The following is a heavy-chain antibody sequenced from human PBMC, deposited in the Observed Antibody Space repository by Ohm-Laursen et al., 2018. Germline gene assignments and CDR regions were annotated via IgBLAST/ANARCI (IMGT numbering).Heavy chain of an antibody. CDR3: ARDFGWGWDY. CDR2: IAPDGGAK. J-gene: IGHJ4*02. D-gene: IGHD6-19*01. CDR1: GLTFSNFW. Sequence: SLRLSCEASGLTFSNFWMSWVRQAPGKGLEWLANIAPDGGAKYYVDSVKGRFTMSRDNTKSSLYLQMYGLRAEDTAVYYCARDFGWGWDYWGQGSLVTVSS. V-gene: IGHV3-7*01.